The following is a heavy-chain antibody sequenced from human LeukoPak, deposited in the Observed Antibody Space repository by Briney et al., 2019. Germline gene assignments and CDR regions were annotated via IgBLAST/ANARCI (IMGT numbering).Heavy chain of an antibody. D-gene: IGHD1-26*01. V-gene: IGHV4-38-2*02. CDR3: ARDRIVGATFPYWFDP. CDR2: IYHSGST. Sequence: SETLSLTCAVSGYSISSGYYWGWIRQPPGKGLEWIGSIYHSGSTYYNPSLKSRVTISVDTSKNQFSLKLSSVTAADTAVCYCARDRIVGATFPYWFDPWGQGTLVTVSS. J-gene: IGHJ5*02. CDR1: GYSISSGYY.